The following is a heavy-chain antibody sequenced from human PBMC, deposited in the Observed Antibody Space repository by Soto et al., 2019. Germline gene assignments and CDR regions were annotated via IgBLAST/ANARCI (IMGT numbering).Heavy chain of an antibody. CDR1: GGSISSGGYY. D-gene: IGHD3-9*01. V-gene: IGHV4-31*03. J-gene: IGHJ4*02. Sequence: PSETLSLTCTVSGGSISSGGYYWSWIRQHPGKGLEWIGYIYYSGSTYYNPSLKSRVTISVDTSKNQFSLKLSSVTAADTAAYYCARTLTYYESLTGYEPPSYFDYWGQGTLVTVSS. CDR3: ARTLTYYESLTGYEPPSYFDY. CDR2: IYYSGST.